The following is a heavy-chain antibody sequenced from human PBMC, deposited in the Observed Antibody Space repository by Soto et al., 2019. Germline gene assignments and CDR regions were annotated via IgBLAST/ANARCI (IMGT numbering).Heavy chain of an antibody. D-gene: IGHD1-26*01. J-gene: IGHJ4*02. Sequence: GASVKVSCKASGYTFTSYYMHWVRQAPGQGLEWMGIINPSGGSTNYAQKFQGRVTMTRDTSTSTAYMELSSLRSEDTAVYYCASIYSGSQGTDYWGQGTLVTVSS. V-gene: IGHV1-46*01. CDR2: INPSGGST. CDR3: ASIYSGSQGTDY. CDR1: GYTFTSYY.